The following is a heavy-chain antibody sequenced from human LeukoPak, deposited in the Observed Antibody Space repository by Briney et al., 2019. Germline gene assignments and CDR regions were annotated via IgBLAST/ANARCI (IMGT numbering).Heavy chain of an antibody. CDR2: INLNSGGT. CDR3: ARDHNDYNDYRKWDY. J-gene: IGHJ4*02. D-gene: IGHD4-11*01. V-gene: IGHV1-2*02. CDR1: GYTFTGYY. Sequence: GASVTVSCKASGYTFTGYYMHWVRQAPGQGLEWMGWINLNSGGTNYAQKFQGRVSMTRDTSISTAYMEVSRLTSDDTAVYYCARDHNDYNDYRKWDYWGQGTLVTVSS.